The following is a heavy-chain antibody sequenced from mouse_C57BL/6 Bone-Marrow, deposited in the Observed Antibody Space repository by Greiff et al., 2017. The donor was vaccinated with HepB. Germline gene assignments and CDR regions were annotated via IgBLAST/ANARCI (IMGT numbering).Heavy chain of an antibody. J-gene: IGHJ4*01. CDR2: IHPNSGST. Sequence: QVQLQQPGADLVKPGASVKLSCKASGYTFTSYWMHWVKQRPGQGLEWIGMIHPNSGSTNYNEKFKSKATLTVDKSSSTAYMQLSSLTSEDSAVYYCARDDDYDVYAMDYWGQGTSVTVSS. D-gene: IGHD2-4*01. CDR3: ARDDDYDVYAMDY. CDR1: GYTFTSYW. V-gene: IGHV1-64*01.